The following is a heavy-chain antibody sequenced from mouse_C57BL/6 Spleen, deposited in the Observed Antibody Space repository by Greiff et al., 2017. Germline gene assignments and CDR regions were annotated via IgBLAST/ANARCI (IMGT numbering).Heavy chain of an antibody. CDR3: ARWGGSYERNWYFDV. D-gene: IGHD1-1*02. V-gene: IGHV1-52*01. CDR1: GYTFTSYW. Sequence: QVQLQQPGAELVRPGSSVKLSCKASGYTFTSYWMHWVKQRPIQGLEWIGNIDPSDSETHYNQKFKDKATLTVDKSSSTAYMQLSSLTSEDSAVYYCARWGGSYERNWYFDVGGTGTTVTVSS. CDR2: IDPSDSET. J-gene: IGHJ1*03.